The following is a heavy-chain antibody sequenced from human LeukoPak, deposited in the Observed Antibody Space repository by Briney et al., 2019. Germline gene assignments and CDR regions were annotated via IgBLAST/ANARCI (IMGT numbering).Heavy chain of an antibody. J-gene: IGHJ4*02. CDR2: IYNTGST. V-gene: IGHV4-59*01. CDR3: ARVVGGVGLDY. D-gene: IGHD3-16*01. CDR1: VGSISGYY. Sequence: SETLSLTCTVSVGSISGYYWTWIRQPPGEALDYIGCIYNTGSTNYNPSLNSRVTISVDRSKNQFALKLSSVTAADTAVYYCARVVGGVGLDYWGRGTLVTVSS.